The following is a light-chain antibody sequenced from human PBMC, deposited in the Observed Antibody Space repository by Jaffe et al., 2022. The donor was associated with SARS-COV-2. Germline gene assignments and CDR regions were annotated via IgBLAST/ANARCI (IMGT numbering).Light chain of an antibody. CDR1: SGHSNFA. V-gene: IGLV4-69*01. CDR2: LNNDGSH. J-gene: IGLJ2*01. Sequence: QLVVTQSPSASASLGASVKLTCTLSSGHSNFAIAWHQQQPGKGPRFLMDLNNDGSHTKGDGIPDRFSGSSSGAERYLTISSLQSEDEADYYCQSWGTGYHVVFGGGTKLTVL. CDR3: QSWGTGYHVV.